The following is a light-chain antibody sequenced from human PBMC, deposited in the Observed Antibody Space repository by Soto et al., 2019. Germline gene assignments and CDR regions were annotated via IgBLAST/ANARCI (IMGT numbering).Light chain of an antibody. CDR2: KAS. V-gene: IGKV1-5*03. CDR3: QQYNSYSEA. Sequence: DIQMTQSPSTLSGSVGDRVTITCRASQTISSWLAWYQQKPGKAPKLLIYKASTLKSGVPSRFSGSGYGTEFTLTISSLQPDDFATYYCQQYNSYSEAFGQGTKVELK. J-gene: IGKJ1*01. CDR1: QTISSW.